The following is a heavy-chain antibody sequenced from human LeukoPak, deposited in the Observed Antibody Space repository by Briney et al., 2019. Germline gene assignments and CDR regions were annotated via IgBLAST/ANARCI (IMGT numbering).Heavy chain of an antibody. V-gene: IGHV3-23*01. D-gene: IGHD3-10*01. J-gene: IGHJ4*02. Sequence: GGSLRLSCAASGFTFSSYAMSWVRQAPGKGLEWVSAISGSGGSTYYADSVKGRFTISRDNSKNTLYLQMNSLRAEDTAVYYCAKFPRTYGSGSYYNAYYFDYWGQGTLVTVSS. CDR3: AKFPRTYGSGSYYNAYYFDY. CDR2: ISGSGGST. CDR1: GFTFSSYA.